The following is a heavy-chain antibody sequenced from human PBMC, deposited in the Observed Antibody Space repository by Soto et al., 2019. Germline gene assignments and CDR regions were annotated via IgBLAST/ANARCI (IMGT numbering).Heavy chain of an antibody. CDR1: GGTFSTYS. Sequence: QVQLVQSGAEVKKPGSSVKVSCKDSGGTFSTYSMFWVRQAPGQGLEWMGRIIPMLGVRNDAQRFQDRVTITADKSTATVHMELSRLRSEDTALYYCTIGSWSGEVFDIWGQGTMVTVSS. CDR2: IIPMLGVR. CDR3: TIGSWSGEVFDI. D-gene: IGHD2-21*01. V-gene: IGHV1-69*02. J-gene: IGHJ3*02.